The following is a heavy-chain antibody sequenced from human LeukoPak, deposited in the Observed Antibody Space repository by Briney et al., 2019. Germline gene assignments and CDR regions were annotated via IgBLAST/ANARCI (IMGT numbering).Heavy chain of an antibody. D-gene: IGHD3-3*01. V-gene: IGHV4-59*01. Sequence: SETLSLTCTVSGRSLSSYYWSWIRQPPGKGLEWIGYIYYSGSTNYNPSLKSRVTISVDTSKNQFSLKLSSVTAADKAVYYCARGRSEFDYWGQGTLVTVSS. CDR2: IYYSGST. J-gene: IGHJ4*02. CDR3: ARGRSEFDY. CDR1: GRSLSSYY.